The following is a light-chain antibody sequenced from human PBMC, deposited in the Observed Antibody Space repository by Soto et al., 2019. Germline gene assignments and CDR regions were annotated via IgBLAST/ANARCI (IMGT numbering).Light chain of an antibody. CDR3: QIWGTGTYVV. Sequence: QAVVTQSPSASASLGASVKLTCTLSSGHSSYAIAWHQQQPEKGPRYLMKLNSDGSHSKGDGIPDRFSGSSSGAERYLTISSLQSEDVADYYCQIWGTGTYVVFGGGTKLTVL. CDR2: LNSDGSH. J-gene: IGLJ2*01. CDR1: SGHSSYA. V-gene: IGLV4-69*01.